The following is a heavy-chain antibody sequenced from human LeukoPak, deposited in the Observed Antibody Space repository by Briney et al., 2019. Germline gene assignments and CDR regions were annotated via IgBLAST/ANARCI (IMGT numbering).Heavy chain of an antibody. CDR1: GGSFSGYY. Sequence: SETLSLTCAVYGGSFSGYYWSWIRQPPGKGLEWIGEINHSGSTNYNPSLKSRVTISVDTSKNQFSLKLSSVTAADTAVYYCARGSHFEEPNIAVVQFDYWGQGTLVTVSS. D-gene: IGHD6-19*01. CDR2: INHSGST. V-gene: IGHV4-34*01. CDR3: ARGSHFEEPNIAVVQFDY. J-gene: IGHJ4*02.